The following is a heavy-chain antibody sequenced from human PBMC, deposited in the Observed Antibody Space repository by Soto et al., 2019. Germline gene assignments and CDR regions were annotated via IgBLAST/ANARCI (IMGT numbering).Heavy chain of an antibody. V-gene: IGHV4-59*01. Sequence: QVRLQESGPGLVKPSETLSLTCTVSSDSISNYYWSWIRQPPGKGLEWIGYIHDSGRSNYNPSLKSRVKISVDTSKKQFSLKLNSVTAADTAVYYCARVGGTRGWYWGQGTLVTVSS. CDR2: IHDSGRS. CDR3: ARVGGTRGWY. CDR1: SDSISNYY. D-gene: IGHD2-15*01. J-gene: IGHJ4*02.